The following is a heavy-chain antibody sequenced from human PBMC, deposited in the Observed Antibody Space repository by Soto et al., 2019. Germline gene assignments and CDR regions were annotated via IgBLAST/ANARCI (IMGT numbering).Heavy chain of an antibody. CDR1: GGSISSSSYY. V-gene: IGHV4-39*01. CDR3: ARRARELAAGIPAYYYYMDV. CDR2: IYYSGST. J-gene: IGHJ6*03. Sequence: TLSLTCTVSGGSISSSSYYWGWIRQPPGKGLEWIVSIYYSGSTYYNPSLKSRVTISVNTSKNQFSLKLSSVTAADTAVYYCARRARELAAGIPAYYYYMDVWGKGTTVTVSS. D-gene: IGHD6-13*01.